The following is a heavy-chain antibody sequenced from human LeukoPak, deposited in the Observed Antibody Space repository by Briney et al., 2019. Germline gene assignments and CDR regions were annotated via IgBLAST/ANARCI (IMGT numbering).Heavy chain of an antibody. J-gene: IGHJ4*02. CDR2: ISYDGSNK. D-gene: IGHD6-19*01. Sequence: GGSLRLSCAASGFIFSSYAMHWVRQAPGKGLEWVAVISYDGSNKYYADSVKGRFTISRDNSKNTLYLQMNSLRAEDTAVYYCARVVAVAGTRYFDYWGQGTLVTVSS. CDR1: GFIFSSYA. V-gene: IGHV3-30-3*01. CDR3: ARVVAVAGTRYFDY.